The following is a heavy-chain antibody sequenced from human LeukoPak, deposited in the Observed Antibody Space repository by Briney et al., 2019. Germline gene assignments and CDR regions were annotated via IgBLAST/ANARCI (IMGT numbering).Heavy chain of an antibody. CDR1: GASITNYF. D-gene: IGHD3-3*01. CDR2: VYSGAY. V-gene: IGHV4-4*09. J-gene: IGHJ4*02. CDR3: ARLRPGTNYDFSSGYYAFDY. Sequence: PSETLSLTCTVSGASITNYFWGWIRQPPGKGLQWIGYVYSGAYYYNPSLVSRLTVSVDTAKNQFSLGLRSVTAADTGVYYCARLRPGTNYDFSSGYYAFDYWGQGTLVTVSS.